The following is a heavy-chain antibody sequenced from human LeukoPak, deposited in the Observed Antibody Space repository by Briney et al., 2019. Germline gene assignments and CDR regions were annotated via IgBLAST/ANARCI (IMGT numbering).Heavy chain of an antibody. CDR1: GFTFSSYA. D-gene: IGHD3-22*01. Sequence: GGSLRLSCAASGFTFSSYAMSWVRQAPGKGLEWVSAISGSGGSTYYADSVKGRFTISRDNSKSTLYLQMNSLRAEDTAVYYCASSVYYYDSSGYSPFDYWGQGTLVTVSS. CDR3: ASSVYYYDSSGYSPFDY. J-gene: IGHJ4*02. CDR2: ISGSGGST. V-gene: IGHV3-23*01.